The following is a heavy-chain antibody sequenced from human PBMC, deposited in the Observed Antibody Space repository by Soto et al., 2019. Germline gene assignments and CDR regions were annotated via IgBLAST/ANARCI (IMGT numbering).Heavy chain of an antibody. CDR2: IIPIFGTA. CDR3: ARDIGDSSGYYYRYNWFDP. Sequence: SVKVSCKASGGTFSSYAISWVLQAPGQGLEWMGGIIPIFGTANYAQKFQGRVTITADESTSTAYMELSSLRSEDTAVYYCARDIGDSSGYYYRYNWFDPWGQGTLVTVSS. D-gene: IGHD3-22*01. CDR1: GGTFSSYA. V-gene: IGHV1-69*13. J-gene: IGHJ5*02.